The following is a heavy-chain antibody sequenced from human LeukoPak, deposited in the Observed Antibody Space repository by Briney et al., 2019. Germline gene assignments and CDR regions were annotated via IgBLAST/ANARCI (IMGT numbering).Heavy chain of an antibody. J-gene: IGHJ4*02. D-gene: IGHD6-13*01. CDR3: ASAAGYSSSWYFIDY. V-gene: IGHV3-11*01. CDR1: GFTFSDYY. Sequence: GGSLRLSCAASGFTFSDYYMSWIRQAPGKGLEWVSYISSSGSTIYYADSVKGRFTISRDNAKNSLYLQMNSLRAEDTAVYYCASAAGYSSSWYFIDYWGQGTLVTVSS. CDR2: ISSSGSTI.